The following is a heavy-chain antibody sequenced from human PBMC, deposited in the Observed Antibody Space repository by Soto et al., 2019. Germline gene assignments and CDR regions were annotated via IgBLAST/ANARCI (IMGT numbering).Heavy chain of an antibody. CDR1: GGSFSGYY. CDR3: ARWASYDILTGYFKFDP. Sequence: TLSLTCAVYGGSFSGYYWSWIRQPPGKGLEWIGEINHSGSTNYNPSLKSRVTISVDTSKNQFSLKLSSVTAADTAVYYCARWASYDILTGYFKFDPWGQGTLVTVSS. CDR2: INHSGST. V-gene: IGHV4-34*01. J-gene: IGHJ5*02. D-gene: IGHD3-9*01.